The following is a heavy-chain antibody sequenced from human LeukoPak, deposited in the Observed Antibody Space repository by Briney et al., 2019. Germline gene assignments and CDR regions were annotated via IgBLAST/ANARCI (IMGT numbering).Heavy chain of an antibody. D-gene: IGHD2-21*02. V-gene: IGHV1-69*05. CDR2: IIPIFGTA. CDR3: ARAVTSYYYYMDV. J-gene: IGHJ6*03. CDR1: GGTFSSYT. Sequence: ASVKVSCKASGGTFSSYTISWVRQAPGQGPEWMGRIIPIFGTANYAQKFQGRVTITTDESTSTAYMELSSLRSEDTAVYYCARAVTSYYYYMDVWGKGTTVTVSS.